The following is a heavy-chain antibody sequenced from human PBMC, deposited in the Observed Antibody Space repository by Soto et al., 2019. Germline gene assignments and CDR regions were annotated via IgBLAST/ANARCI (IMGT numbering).Heavy chain of an antibody. Sequence: GESLKISCKGSGYSFTSYWIGWVRQMPGKGLEWMGIIYPGDSDTRYSPSFQGQVTISADKSISTAYLQWSSLKASDTAMYYCARHKMEYSGYDGYYYYYMDVWGKGTTVTVSS. V-gene: IGHV5-51*01. CDR2: IYPGDSDT. J-gene: IGHJ6*03. D-gene: IGHD5-12*01. CDR1: GYSFTSYW. CDR3: ARHKMEYSGYDGYYYYYMDV.